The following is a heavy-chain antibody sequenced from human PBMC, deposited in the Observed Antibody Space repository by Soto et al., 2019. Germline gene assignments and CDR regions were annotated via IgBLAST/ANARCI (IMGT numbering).Heavy chain of an antibody. V-gene: IGHV1-18*01. J-gene: IGHJ4*01. CDR1: GYTFSTSG. D-gene: IGHD6-13*01. CDR2: ISPYNDDT. Sequence: ASVKVSCKASGYTFSTSGISWVRQAPGQRLEWMGWISPYNDDTNYAQKFQGRVTMTTDTSTSTAYMELRSLRSDDTAVYYCARHFWVPGYNSNWYEYDNWG. CDR3: ARHFWVPGYNSNWYEYDN.